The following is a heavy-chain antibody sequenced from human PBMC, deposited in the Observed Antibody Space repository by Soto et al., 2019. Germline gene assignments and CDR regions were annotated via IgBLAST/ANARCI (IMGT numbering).Heavy chain of an antibody. CDR2: ISYDGSNK. Sequence: PGGSLRLSCAASGFTFSSYAMHWVRQAPGKGLEWVAVISYDGSNKYCADSVKGRFTISRDNSKNTLYLQMNSLRDDDTAVYYCARVTGSAPPRFDYWGQGTLVTVSS. D-gene: IGHD3-16*01. CDR3: ARVTGSAPPRFDY. V-gene: IGHV3-30-3*01. J-gene: IGHJ4*02. CDR1: GFTFSSYA.